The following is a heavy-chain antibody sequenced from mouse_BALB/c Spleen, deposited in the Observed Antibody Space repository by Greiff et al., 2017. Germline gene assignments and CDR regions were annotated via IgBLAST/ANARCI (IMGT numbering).Heavy chain of an antibody. CDR3: ARGGYYYGGSSCYFDY. D-gene: IGHD1-1*01. Sequence: EVKLMESGGGLVKPGGSLKLSCAASGFSFSSYAMSWVRQTPEKWLEWVATISSGGSSYYPDSVKSRFTISRDNARNIVYLQMCILRSEDTAMYYCARGGYYYGGSSCYFDYWGQGTTVTVSA. V-gene: IGHV5-6-5*01. J-gene: IGHJ2*01. CDR2: ISSGGSS. CDR1: GFSFSSYA.